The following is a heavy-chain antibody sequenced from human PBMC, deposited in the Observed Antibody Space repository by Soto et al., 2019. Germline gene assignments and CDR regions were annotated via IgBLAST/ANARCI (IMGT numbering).Heavy chain of an antibody. D-gene: IGHD2-15*01. J-gene: IGHJ5*02. V-gene: IGHV4-30-2*01. CDR3: ARSGGWSQQTDNWFDP. Sequence: SETMSLTCAVSGGSISSGGYSWSWIRQPPGKGLEWIGYIYHSGSTYYNPSLKSRVTISVDRSKNQFSLKLSSVTAADTAVYYCARSGGWSQQTDNWFDPWGQGSLGTVSS. CDR1: GGSISSGGYS. CDR2: IYHSGST.